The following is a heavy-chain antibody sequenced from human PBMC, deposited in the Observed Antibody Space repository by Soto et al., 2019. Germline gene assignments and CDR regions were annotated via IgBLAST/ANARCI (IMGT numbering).Heavy chain of an antibody. CDR2: IKSKTDGGTT. CDR3: TTDLDYYDSSGYYTRRFDY. CDR1: GFTFSNAW. Sequence: GGSLRLSCAASGFTFSNAWMSWVRQAPGKGLEWVGRIKSKTDGGTTDYAAPVKGRLTISRDDSKNTLYLQMNSLKTEDTAVYYCTTDLDYYDSSGYYTRRFDYWGQGTLVTVSS. V-gene: IGHV3-15*01. D-gene: IGHD3-22*01. J-gene: IGHJ4*02.